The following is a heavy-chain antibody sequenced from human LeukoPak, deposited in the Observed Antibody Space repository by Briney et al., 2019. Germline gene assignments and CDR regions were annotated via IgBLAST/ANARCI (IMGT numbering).Heavy chain of an antibody. CDR3: AKQMAVDYFDY. D-gene: IGHD5-24*01. CDR2: ISYDGKNE. Sequence: GGSLRLSCAASGFTLSNFGMHWVRQAPGKGLEWVAVISYDGKNEYYADSVKGRFTISRDNAKNTLYLQMNSLRAEDTAVYYCAKQMAVDYFDYWGQGTLVTVSS. J-gene: IGHJ4*02. V-gene: IGHV3-30*18. CDR1: GFTLSNFG.